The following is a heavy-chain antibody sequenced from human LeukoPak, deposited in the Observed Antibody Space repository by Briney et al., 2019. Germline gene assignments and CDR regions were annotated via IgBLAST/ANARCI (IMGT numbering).Heavy chain of an antibody. CDR1: GYTFTSYG. CDR3: ATDRIVGARDAFDI. CDR2: ISAYNGNT. J-gene: IGHJ3*02. Sequence: ASVKVSCKASGYTFTSYGISWVRQAPGQGLEWMGWISAYNGNTNYAQKLQGRVTMTTDTSTSTAYMELSSLRSEDTAVYYCATDRIVGARDAFDIWGQGTMVTVSS. D-gene: IGHD1-26*01. V-gene: IGHV1-18*01.